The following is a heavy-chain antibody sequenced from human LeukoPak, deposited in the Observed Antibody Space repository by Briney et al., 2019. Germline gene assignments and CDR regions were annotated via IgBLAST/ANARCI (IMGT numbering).Heavy chain of an antibody. CDR3: ARDSPYCSGGSCWSGRPMDV. CDR2: VFYSGST. D-gene: IGHD2-15*01. J-gene: IGHJ6*03. Sequence: SETLSLTCTVSGGSISSGSHYWGWIRQPPGKGLEWIGSVFYSGSTYYNPSLKSRVTISVDTSKNQFSLKLSSVTAADTAVYYCARDSPYCSGGSCWSGRPMDVWGKGTTVTVSS. CDR1: GGSISSGSHY. V-gene: IGHV4-39*07.